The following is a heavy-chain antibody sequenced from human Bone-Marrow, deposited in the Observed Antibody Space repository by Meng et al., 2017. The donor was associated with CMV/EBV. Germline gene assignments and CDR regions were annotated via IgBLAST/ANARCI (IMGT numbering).Heavy chain of an antibody. D-gene: IGHD6-6*01. CDR3: ARARRYSSSSPYYFDY. J-gene: IGHJ4*02. CDR1: GFTFSSYW. Sequence: GGSLRLSCAASGFTFSSYWMSWVRQAPGKGLEWVANIKQDGSEKYYVDSVKGRFTISRDNAKNSLYPQMNSLRAEDTAVYYCARARRYSSSSPYYFDYWGQGTLVTVSS. CDR2: IKQDGSEK. V-gene: IGHV3-7*01.